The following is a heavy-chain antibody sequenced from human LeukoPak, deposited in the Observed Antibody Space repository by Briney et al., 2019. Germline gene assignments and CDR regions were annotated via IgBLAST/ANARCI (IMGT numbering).Heavy chain of an antibody. V-gene: IGHV3-11*01. CDR1: GFTFSDYY. CDR2: ISSSGSTI. Sequence: GGSLRLSCAASGFTFSDYYMSWIRQAPGKGLEWVSYISSSGSTIYYADSVKGRFTISRDNAKNSLYLQMNSLRAEDTAVYYCARDGISSSWYGSYYYYYMDVWGKGTTVTISS. CDR3: ARDGISSSWYGSYYYYYMDV. D-gene: IGHD6-13*01. J-gene: IGHJ6*03.